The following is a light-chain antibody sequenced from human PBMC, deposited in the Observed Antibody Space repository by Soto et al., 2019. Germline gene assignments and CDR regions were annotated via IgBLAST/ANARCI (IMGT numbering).Light chain of an antibody. J-gene: IGKJ4*01. CDR1: QSVSSN. CDR2: DAS. CDR3: QQYHDWPLT. Sequence: EIVMTQSPGTLSLSPGERATLSCRASQSVSSNYLAWYQQNPGQAPRLLIYDASTRATGIPARFSGSGSSTEFTLTISSLQSEDFAVYYCQQYHDWPLTFGGGTKVDIK. V-gene: IGKV3-15*01.